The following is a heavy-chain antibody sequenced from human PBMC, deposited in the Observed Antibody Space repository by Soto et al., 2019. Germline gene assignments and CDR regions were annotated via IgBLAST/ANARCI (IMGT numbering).Heavy chain of an antibody. CDR3: VSDRGYGHASVPYS. V-gene: IGHV3-30*03. J-gene: IGHJ4*02. D-gene: IGHD5-18*01. CDR1: GFAFSSYG. Sequence: QAQLVESGGGVVQPGRSLRLSCAASGFAFSSYGMHWVRQAPGTGLEWVAVISYDGSLQHYADSVKGRFTISRYNSKNMVLLQMSSLRADDTAVYYCVSDRGYGHASVPYSWGQGTLVSVSS. CDR2: ISYDGSLQ.